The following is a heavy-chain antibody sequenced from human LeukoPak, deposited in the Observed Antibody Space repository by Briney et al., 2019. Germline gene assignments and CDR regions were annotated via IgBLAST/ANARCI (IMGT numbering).Heavy chain of an antibody. V-gene: IGHV4-30-4*07. Sequence: SETLSLTCAVSGGSISSGGYSWSWIRQPPGKGLEWIGYIYYSGSTYYNPSLKSRVTISIDTSKNQFSLKLSSVTAADTAVYYCARVRGYTSGWDPDDYYYYYMDVWGKGTTVTISS. CDR1: GGSISSGGYS. CDR3: ARVRGYTSGWDPDDYYYYYMDV. J-gene: IGHJ6*03. CDR2: IYYSGST. D-gene: IGHD6-19*01.